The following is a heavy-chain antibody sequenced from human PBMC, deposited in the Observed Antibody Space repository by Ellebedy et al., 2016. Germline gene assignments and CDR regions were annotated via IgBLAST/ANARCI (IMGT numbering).Heavy chain of an antibody. CDR2: ISGGSGST. D-gene: IGHD5-12*01. Sequence: GGSLRLXXAASGFTLTSYAMSWVRQAPGKGLEWVSVISGGSGSTYYADSVKGRFTISRDNSKNTLYLQMNSLRAEDTAVYYCAKRGGSGYDLYFDYWGQGTLVTVSS. CDR3: AKRGGSGYDLYFDY. V-gene: IGHV3-23*01. CDR1: GFTLTSYA. J-gene: IGHJ4*02.